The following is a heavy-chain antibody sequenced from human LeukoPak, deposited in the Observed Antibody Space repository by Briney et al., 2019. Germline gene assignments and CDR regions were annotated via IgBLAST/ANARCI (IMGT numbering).Heavy chain of an antibody. CDR1: GYRFTSYW. Sequence: GESLKISCKGSGYRFTSYWIGWVLQMPGKGLEWMVIISPGDSDTRYSPSFQGQVTISADKSISTAYLQWSSLKASDTAMYYCARVSSTAHYYGSGRLYYFDSWGQGTLVTVSS. D-gene: IGHD3-10*01. J-gene: IGHJ4*02. CDR3: ARVSSTAHYYGSGRLYYFDS. CDR2: ISPGDSDT. V-gene: IGHV5-51*01.